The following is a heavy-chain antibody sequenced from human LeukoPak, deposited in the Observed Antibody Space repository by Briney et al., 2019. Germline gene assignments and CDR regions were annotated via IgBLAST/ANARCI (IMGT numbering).Heavy chain of an antibody. D-gene: IGHD6-19*01. CDR2: INIDGTST. Sequence: GGSLRLSCAASGFTFSNYWMHWVRHVPGKGLVCVSRINIDGTSTSYADSVKGRFTISRDNAKNALYLQMNSLRAEDTAVYYCARGSSGWYGIDYWGQGALVNVSS. CDR3: ARGSSGWYGIDY. J-gene: IGHJ4*02. V-gene: IGHV3-74*01. CDR1: GFTFSNYW.